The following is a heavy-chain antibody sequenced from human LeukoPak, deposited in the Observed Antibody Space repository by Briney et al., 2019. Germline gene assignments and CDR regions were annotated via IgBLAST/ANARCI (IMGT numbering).Heavy chain of an antibody. D-gene: IGHD6-13*01. V-gene: IGHV3-23*01. CDR2: ISGSGGST. Sequence: GGSLRLSCAVSGITLSNYGMSWVRQAPGKGLEWVAGISGSGGSTIYADSVKGRFTISRDNPKNTLYLQMNSLRAEDTAVYYCASASSHRIAAGGDYWGQGTLVTVSS. J-gene: IGHJ4*02. CDR1: GITLSNYG. CDR3: ASASSHRIAAGGDY.